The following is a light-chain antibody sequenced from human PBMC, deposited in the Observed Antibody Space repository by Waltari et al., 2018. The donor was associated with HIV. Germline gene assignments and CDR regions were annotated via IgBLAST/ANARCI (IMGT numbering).Light chain of an antibody. V-gene: IGKV1-33*01. J-gene: IGKJ4*01. CDR2: GAS. Sequence: IQMTQSPSSLSVSVGGTVTITCQASHDIQTSVNWYNQRSGAAPRLLVYGASNLETGIPSRFNASGSGTHFTLTISPLSPDDFGMYFCQHYDYLLTFGGGSKIEI. CDR1: HDIQTS. CDR3: QHYDYLLT.